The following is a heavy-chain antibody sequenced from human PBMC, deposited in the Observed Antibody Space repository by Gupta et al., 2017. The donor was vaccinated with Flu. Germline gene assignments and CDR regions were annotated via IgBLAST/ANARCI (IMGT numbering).Heavy chain of an antibody. CDR2: INGNGGNT. D-gene: IGHD2-21*01. Sequence: EVQLLESGGGLAQPGGSLRLSCAASGFTFSTNDMTWIRQAPGKGLEWVSSINGNGGNTYADSVKGRFTISRDNSRNTLFLQMNSLRAEDTAIYYCAKSIPSWYFDLWGRGTLVTVSS. J-gene: IGHJ2*01. CDR1: GFTFSTND. V-gene: IGHV3-23*01. CDR3: AKSIPSWYFDL.